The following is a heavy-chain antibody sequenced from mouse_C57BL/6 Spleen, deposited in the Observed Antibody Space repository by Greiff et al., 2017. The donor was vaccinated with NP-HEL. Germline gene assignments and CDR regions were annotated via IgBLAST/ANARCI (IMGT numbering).Heavy chain of an antibody. Sequence: EVQLQQSGPELVKPGASVKISCKASGYSFTGYYMNWVKQSPEKSLEWIGEINPSTGGTTYNQKFKAKATLTVDKSSSTAYMQLKSLTSEDSAVYYCARAAQAPCAYWGQGTLVTVSA. CDR2: INPSTGGT. CDR1: GYSFTGYY. D-gene: IGHD3-2*02. V-gene: IGHV1-42*01. CDR3: ARAAQAPCAY. J-gene: IGHJ3*01.